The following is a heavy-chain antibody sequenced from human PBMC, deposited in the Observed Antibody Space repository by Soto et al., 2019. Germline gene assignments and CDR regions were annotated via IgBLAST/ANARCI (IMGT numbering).Heavy chain of an antibody. J-gene: IGHJ4*02. Sequence: PGGSLRLACAASGFIFNNYAMNWVRQAPGEGLQWVAGISASGVSTYYADSVEGRFIISRDNSKNTLFLQMNSLRAEDTAVYYCARGRLISLYYFDYWGQGTLVTVSS. CDR2: ISASGVST. D-gene: IGHD2-15*01. CDR1: GFIFNNYA. V-gene: IGHV3-23*01. CDR3: ARGRLISLYYFDY.